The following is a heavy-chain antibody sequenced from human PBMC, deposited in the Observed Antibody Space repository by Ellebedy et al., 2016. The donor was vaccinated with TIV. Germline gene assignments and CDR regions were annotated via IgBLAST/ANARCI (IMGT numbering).Heavy chain of an antibody. J-gene: IGHJ3*01. CDR2: ITHSGST. CDR3: ARDTFYYDSSGIGGG. V-gene: IGHV4-34*01. D-gene: IGHD3-22*01. Sequence: MPGGSLRLSCAVYGGSFSGYYWSWIRQPPGKGLEWIGEITHSGSTNYNPSLKSRVTISVDTSKNQFSLNLSSVTAADTAVYYCARDTFYYDSSGIGGGWGQGTMVTVSS. CDR1: GGSFSGYY.